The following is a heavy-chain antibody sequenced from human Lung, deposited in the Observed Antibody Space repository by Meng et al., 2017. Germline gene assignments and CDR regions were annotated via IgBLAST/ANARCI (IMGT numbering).Heavy chain of an antibody. CDR2: ISHSGST. D-gene: IGHD1-7*01. V-gene: IGHV4-4*02. J-gene: IGHJ4*02. Sequence: QAQDSDPTLVQPTGTLSLACAVSGHSITRTQWWSWLRQTPGKGLEWIGEISHSGSTVYRPSLQGRVSISLDKSNNEFSLKLTSVTAADTAVYYCARETLRELGLFHYWGQGILVTVSS. CDR1: GHSITRTQW. CDR3: ARETLRELGLFHY.